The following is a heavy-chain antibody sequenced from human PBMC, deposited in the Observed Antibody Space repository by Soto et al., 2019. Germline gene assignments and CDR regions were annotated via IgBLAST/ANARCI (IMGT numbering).Heavy chain of an antibody. D-gene: IGHD2-2*01. Sequence: EVQLVESGGGLVQPGGSLRLSCAASGFTFSTYSMNWVRQAPGKGLEWLSYISSSSNIIHYADSVRGRFTISRDNAENSLYLLMNSLRDEDTAVYFCARLYSTASVERWFDPWGQGTLVTVSS. V-gene: IGHV3-48*02. CDR2: ISSSSNII. CDR1: GFTFSTYS. J-gene: IGHJ5*02. CDR3: ARLYSTASVERWFDP.